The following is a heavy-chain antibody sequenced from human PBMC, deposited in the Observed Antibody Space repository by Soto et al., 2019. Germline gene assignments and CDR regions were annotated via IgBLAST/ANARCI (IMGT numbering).Heavy chain of an antibody. CDR2: IIPILGIA. CDR3: ATSYYDSDESEVAFDI. J-gene: IGHJ3*02. Sequence: QVQLVQSGAEVKKPGSSVKVSCKASGGTFSSYTISWVRQAPGQGLEWMGRIIPILGIANYAQKFQGRVTITADKSTRSAYMELSSLRSEDTAVYYCATSYYDSDESEVAFDIWGQGTMVTVSS. V-gene: IGHV1-69*02. CDR1: GGTFSSYT. D-gene: IGHD3-22*01.